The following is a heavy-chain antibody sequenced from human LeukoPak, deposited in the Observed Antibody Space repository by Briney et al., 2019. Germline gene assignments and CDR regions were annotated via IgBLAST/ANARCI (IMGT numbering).Heavy chain of an antibody. CDR3: ARAPRSGFDFGWFDP. CDR2: IFPGDSDT. CDR1: GYSFTSYW. V-gene: IGHV5-51*01. J-gene: IGHJ5*02. D-gene: IGHD5-12*01. Sequence: GESLKISCKGSGYSFTSYWIGWVRQMPGKGLEWMGIIFPGDSDTRYSPSFQGQVTISADKSISTAYLQWSSLKASDTAMYYCARAPRSGFDFGWFDPWGQGTLVTVSS.